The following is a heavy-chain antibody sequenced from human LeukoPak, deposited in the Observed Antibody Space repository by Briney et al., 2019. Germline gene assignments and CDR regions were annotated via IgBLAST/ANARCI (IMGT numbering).Heavy chain of an antibody. J-gene: IGHJ5*02. CDR3: AREHGGYSGYDH. CDR2: INWNGGGT. V-gene: IGHV3-20*04. Sequence: RSGGSLRLSCEASGFTFDDYAMSWVRQAPGQGLEWVSGINWNGGGTGYADSVKGRFTVSRDNAKNSLYLQMNSLRAEDTALYYCAREHGGYSGYDHWGQGTLVTVSS. CDR1: GFTFDDYA. D-gene: IGHD5-12*01.